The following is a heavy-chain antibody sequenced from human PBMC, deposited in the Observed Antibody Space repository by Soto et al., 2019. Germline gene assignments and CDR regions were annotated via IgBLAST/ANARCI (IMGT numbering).Heavy chain of an antibody. Sequence: QVQLEQSGPEVRKPGASVKVSCKAPGFNFVNYGISWVPLAPGTGLAWMGWIHVEDGNTNYPQKVQGRATLTTDTSTRTAYMELRSLRSDDTAVYFCARVGAARVLWDFDYWGQGTLVSVST. J-gene: IGHJ4*02. CDR2: IHVEDGNT. V-gene: IGHV1-18*01. D-gene: IGHD1-26*01. CDR1: GFNFVNYG. CDR3: ARVGAARVLWDFDY.